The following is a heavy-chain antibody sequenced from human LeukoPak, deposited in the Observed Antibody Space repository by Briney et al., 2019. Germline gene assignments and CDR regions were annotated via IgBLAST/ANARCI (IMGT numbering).Heavy chain of an antibody. D-gene: IGHD5-18*01. CDR3: VKDTAMEPYDYYYYGMDV. V-gene: IGHV3-30*18. J-gene: IGHJ6*02. Sequence: GGSLRLSCAASGFTFGSYGMHWVRQAPGKGLEWVAVISHDGKKEFYVDFVKSRFTISRDNSENTLYLQMNSLRTEDTAMYYCVKDTAMEPYDYYYYGMDVWGQGTTITVSS. CDR1: GFTFGSYG. CDR2: ISHDGKKE.